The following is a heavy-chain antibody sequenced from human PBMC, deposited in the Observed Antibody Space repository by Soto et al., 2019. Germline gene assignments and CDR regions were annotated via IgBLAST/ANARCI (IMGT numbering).Heavy chain of an antibody. V-gene: IGHV1-18*01. D-gene: IGHD3-22*01. CDR1: GYTFTSYG. CDR2: ISAYNGNT. J-gene: IGHJ4*02. CDR3: ARSKSLYDSSGYLDY. Sequence: ASVKVSCKASGYTFTSYGISWVRQAPGQGLEWMGWISAYNGNTNYAQKLQGRVTMTTDTSTSTAYMELRSLRSDDTAVYYCARSKSLYDSSGYLDYWGQGTLVTVSS.